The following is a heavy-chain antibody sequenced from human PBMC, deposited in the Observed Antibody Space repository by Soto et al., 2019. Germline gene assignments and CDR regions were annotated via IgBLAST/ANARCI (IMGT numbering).Heavy chain of an antibody. Sequence: EVQLLESGGGLVQPGGSLRLSCAASGFTFSSYAMRWVRQAPVKGLEWVSAISGSGGSTYYADSVKGRFTISRGNSKNTLCLQMNRLRAGDTAVYDGARRGSGSYYAYWGQGTLVTVSS. V-gene: IGHV3-23*01. CDR2: ISGSGGST. CDR1: GFTFSSYA. J-gene: IGHJ4*02. CDR3: ARRGSGSYYAY. D-gene: IGHD1-26*01.